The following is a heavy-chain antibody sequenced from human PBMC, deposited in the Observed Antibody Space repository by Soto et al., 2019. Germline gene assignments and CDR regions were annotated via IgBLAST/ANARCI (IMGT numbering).Heavy chain of an antibody. CDR3: ARDRPPRFGELPAI. CDR2: ISSSSSTI. J-gene: IGHJ3*02. CDR1: GFTFRSYS. V-gene: IGHV3-48*01. D-gene: IGHD3-10*01. Sequence: PGGSLRLSCGASGFTFRSYSMNLVRQAPGKGLEWVSYISSSSSTIYYADSVKGRFTIFRDNAKNSLYLQMNSLRAEDTAVYYCARDRPPRFGELPAIWGQGTMVTVSS.